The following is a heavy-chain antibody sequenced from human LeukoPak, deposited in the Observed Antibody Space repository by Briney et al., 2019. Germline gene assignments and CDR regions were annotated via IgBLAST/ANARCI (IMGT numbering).Heavy chain of an antibody. V-gene: IGHV1-24*01. D-gene: IGHD1-1*01. J-gene: IGHJ4*02. CDR2: FDPEDGET. Sequence: ASVTVSCKVSGYTLTELSMHWVRQAPGKGLEWMGGFDPEDGETIYAQKFQGRVTMTEDTSTDTAYMELSSLRSEDTAVYYCATRPNVQLERRYYFDYWGQGTLVTVSS. CDR1: GYTLTELS. CDR3: ATRPNVQLERRYYFDY.